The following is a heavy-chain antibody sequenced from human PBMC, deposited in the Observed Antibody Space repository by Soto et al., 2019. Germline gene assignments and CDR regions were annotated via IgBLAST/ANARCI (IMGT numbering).Heavy chain of an antibody. CDR2: INHSGST. CDR1: GGSFSGYY. D-gene: IGHD2-2*01. J-gene: IGHJ6*02. Sequence: SETLSLTCAVYGGSFSGYYWSWIRQPPGKGLEWIGEINHSGSTNYNPSLKSRVTISVDTSKNQFSLKLSSVTAADTAVYYCGSYRGVPAAMSYYYYGMDVWGQGTTVTVSS. CDR3: GSYRGVPAAMSYYYYGMDV. V-gene: IGHV4-34*01.